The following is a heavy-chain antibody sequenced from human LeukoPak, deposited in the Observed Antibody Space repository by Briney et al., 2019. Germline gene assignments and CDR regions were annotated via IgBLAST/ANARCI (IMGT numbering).Heavy chain of an antibody. D-gene: IGHD6-6*01. CDR2: INHSGGT. J-gene: IGHJ4*02. CDR1: GGSFSGYY. V-gene: IGHV4-34*01. CDR3: ARNSAYSTSSGFNS. Sequence: SETLSLTCAVYGGSFSGYYWSWIRQPPGKGLEWIGEINHSGGTNYNPSLKSRVTISVDTSKNQISLRLTSVTAADTAVYYCARNSAYSTSSGFNSWGQGTLVTVSS.